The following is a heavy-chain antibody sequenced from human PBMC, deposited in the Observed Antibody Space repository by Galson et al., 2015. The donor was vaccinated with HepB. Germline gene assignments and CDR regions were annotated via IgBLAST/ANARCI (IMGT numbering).Heavy chain of an antibody. V-gene: IGHV3-23*01. CDR2: IRGGGGTT. D-gene: IGHD5-24*01. CDR1: GFSFNTYS. Sequence: SLRLSCAASGFSFNTYSMNWVRQAPGKGLEWVSTIRGGGGTTYYADSVKGRFTISRDNSKNTVYLQMNSLSAEDTAVYFCARVRWLQSPPDYWGQGTLVTVSS. CDR3: ARVRWLQSPPDY. J-gene: IGHJ4*02.